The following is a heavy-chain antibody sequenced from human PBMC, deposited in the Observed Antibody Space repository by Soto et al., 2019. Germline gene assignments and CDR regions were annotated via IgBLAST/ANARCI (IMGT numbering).Heavy chain of an antibody. Sequence: QPGGSLRLSCAAAGFTFSSYWMTWFRQAPGKGLEWVANIKQDGSEKYYVDSVKGRFTISRDNAKNSLYLQMNSLRAEDTAVYFGVTRIRTGGYRTDYWGQGTLVTGSS. D-gene: IGHD3-16*02. V-gene: IGHV3-7*01. CDR1: GFTFSSYW. J-gene: IGHJ4*02. CDR2: IKQDGSEK. CDR3: VTRIRTGGYRTDY.